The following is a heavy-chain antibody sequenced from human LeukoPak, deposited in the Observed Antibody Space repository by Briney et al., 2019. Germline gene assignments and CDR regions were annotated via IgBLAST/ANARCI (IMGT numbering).Heavy chain of an antibody. Sequence: GGSLRLSCAASGFTFNNFVMSWLRQAPGKGLEWVSSISGDGGGTYYDDSVKGRFTISRDSSKNTLYLQMNSLRAEDTAVYYCAKFYDILTGYFDYWGQGTLVTVSS. D-gene: IGHD3-9*01. J-gene: IGHJ4*02. V-gene: IGHV3-23*01. CDR3: AKFYDILTGYFDY. CDR1: GFTFNNFV. CDR2: ISGDGGGT.